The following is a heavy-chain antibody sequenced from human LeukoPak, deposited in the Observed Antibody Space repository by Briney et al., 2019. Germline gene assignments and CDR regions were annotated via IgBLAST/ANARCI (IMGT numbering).Heavy chain of an antibody. J-gene: IGHJ4*02. Sequence: SETLSLTCAVYGGSFSGYYWSWIRQPPGKGLEWIGEINHSGSTNYNPSLKSRVTISVDTSKNQFSLKLSSVTATDTAVYYCARGAHYYDSSGYGLDYWGQGTLVTVSS. CDR1: GGSFSGYY. V-gene: IGHV4-34*01. D-gene: IGHD3-22*01. CDR3: ARGAHYYDSSGYGLDY. CDR2: INHSGST.